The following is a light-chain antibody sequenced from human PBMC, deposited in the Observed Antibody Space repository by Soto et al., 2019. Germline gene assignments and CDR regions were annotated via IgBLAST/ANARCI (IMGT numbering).Light chain of an antibody. Sequence: QSALTQPASVSGSPGQSITISCTGTSSDVGSYDRVSWYQQQPGKVPKLIIYEVTKRPSGLSHRFSGSKSGNTASLTISGLQAEDEADYYCCSYANSATWVFGVGTQLTVL. CDR3: CSYANSATWV. J-gene: IGLJ3*02. CDR2: EVT. V-gene: IGLV2-23*02. CDR1: SSDVGSYDR.